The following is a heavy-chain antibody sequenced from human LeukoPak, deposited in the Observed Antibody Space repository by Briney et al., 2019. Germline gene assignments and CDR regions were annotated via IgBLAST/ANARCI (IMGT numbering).Heavy chain of an antibody. J-gene: IGHJ5*02. V-gene: IGHV4-34*01. CDR1: GGSFSGYY. CDR3: ARGTRYGGNLWYSSFWFDP. CDR2: INHSGST. Sequence: PSETLSLTCAVYGGSFSGYYWSWIRQPPGKGLEWIGEINHSGSTNYNPSLKSRVTISVDTSKNQFSLKLSSVTAADTAVYYCARGTRYGGNLWYSSFWFDPWGQGTLVTVSS. D-gene: IGHD4-23*01.